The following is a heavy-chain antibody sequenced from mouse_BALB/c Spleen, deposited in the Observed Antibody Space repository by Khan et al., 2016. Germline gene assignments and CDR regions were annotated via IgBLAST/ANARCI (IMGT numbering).Heavy chain of an antibody. Sequence: QVQLQQSGAELVRPGTSVKVSCKASGYAFTNYLIEWVKQRPGQGLEWIGVINPGSGGTNYNEKFKGKATLTADKSSSTAYMQLNSLTSDDSAVYFCARYDGNYYAMDYWGQGTSVTVSS. J-gene: IGHJ4*01. V-gene: IGHV1-54*01. CDR3: ARYDGNYYAMDY. D-gene: IGHD2-3*01. CDR2: INPGSGGT. CDR1: GYAFTNYL.